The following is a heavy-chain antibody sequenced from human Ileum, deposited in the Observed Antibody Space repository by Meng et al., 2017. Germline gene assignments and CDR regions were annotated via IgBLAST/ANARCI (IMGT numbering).Heavy chain of an antibody. CDR3: ARSSTSPASYFFDY. CDR2: IYYSGST. J-gene: IGHJ4*02. V-gene: IGHV4-61*01. D-gene: IGHD6-6*01. CDR1: GGSVSSGSYY. Sequence: QGSGPRLGRPSGTLSLACTVSGGSVSSGSYYWSWIRQPPGKGLEWIGHIYYSGSTNYNPSLKSRVTISVDMSKNQFSLKLNSVTAADTAIYFCARSSTSPASYFFDYWGQGTLVTVSS.